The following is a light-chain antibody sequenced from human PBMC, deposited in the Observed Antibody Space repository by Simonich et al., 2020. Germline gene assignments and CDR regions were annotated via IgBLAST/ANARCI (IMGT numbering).Light chain of an antibody. Sequence: DIVMTQSPDSLAVSLGERPTINCKSSQSVLYSSNNKNYLAWYQQKPGKPPKLLIYWASTRESGVPDRFSGSGSGTDFTLTISSLQAEDVAVYYCQQYYSTPPWTFGQGTKVEIK. CDR3: QQYYSTPPWT. J-gene: IGKJ1*01. CDR1: QSVLYSSNNKNY. V-gene: IGKV4-1*01. CDR2: WAS.